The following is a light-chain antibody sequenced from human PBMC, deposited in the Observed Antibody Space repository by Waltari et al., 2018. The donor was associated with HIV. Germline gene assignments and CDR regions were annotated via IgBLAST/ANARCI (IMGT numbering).Light chain of an antibody. CDR3: SSYAGSNTDVV. J-gene: IGLJ2*01. CDR1: SSDVGGYNY. V-gene: IGLV2-8*01. CDR2: EVS. Sequence: QSALTQPPSASGSPGQSVTIPCTGTSSDVGGYNYVSWYQQHPGKAPKLMLYEVSKRPSGVPDRFSGSKSGNTASLTVSGLQAEDEADYYCSSYAGSNTDVVFGGGTKLTVL.